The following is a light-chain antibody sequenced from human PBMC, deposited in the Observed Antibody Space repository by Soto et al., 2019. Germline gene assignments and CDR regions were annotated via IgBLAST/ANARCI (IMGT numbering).Light chain of an antibody. CDR2: DAS. CDR1: QSVSSW. CDR3: QYYNTYSPGT. V-gene: IGKV1-5*01. Sequence: DIQMTQTPATLSAFAGDRVTVTCRASQSVSSWVAWYQEKPGRGPKLLIYDASTWQSGVPSRFIGSGSGTEFTLTITSLQPDDFATYYCQYYNTYSPGTFGQGTRVEVK. J-gene: IGKJ1*01.